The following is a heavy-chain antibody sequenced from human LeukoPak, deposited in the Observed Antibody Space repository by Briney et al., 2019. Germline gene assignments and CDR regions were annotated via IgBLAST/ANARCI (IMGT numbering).Heavy chain of an antibody. CDR2: IYYSGST. CDR3: AREPHSMKYYYGSGSLAGILDV. V-gene: IGHV4-59*01. D-gene: IGHD3-10*01. J-gene: IGHJ6*04. CDR1: GGSISSYY. Sequence: SETLSLTCTVSGGSISSYYWSWIRQPPGKGLEWIGYIYYSGSTNYNPSLKSRVTISVDTSKNQFSLKLSSVTAADTAVYYCAREPHSMKYYYGSGSLAGILDVWGKGTTVTVSS.